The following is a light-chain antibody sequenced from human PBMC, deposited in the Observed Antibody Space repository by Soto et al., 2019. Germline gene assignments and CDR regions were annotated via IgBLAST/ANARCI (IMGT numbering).Light chain of an antibody. J-gene: IGKJ4*01. CDR3: QQRSNWPPT. V-gene: IGKV3-11*01. CDR2: DAS. Sequence: EIVLTQSPGTLSLSPGERATLSCRARQSVCSSYLAWYHQKPGQAPRLLIYDASNRATGIPARFSGSGSGTDFTLTISSLEPEDFAVYYCQQRSNWPPTFGGGTKVDIK. CDR1: QSVCSSY.